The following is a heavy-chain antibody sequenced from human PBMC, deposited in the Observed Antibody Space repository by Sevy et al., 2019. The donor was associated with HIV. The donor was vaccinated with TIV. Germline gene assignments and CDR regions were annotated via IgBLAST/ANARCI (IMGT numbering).Heavy chain of an antibody. V-gene: IGHV4-59*01. Sequence: SETLSLTCTVSGGSITPYYWNWIRQPPGKGLEWIGFIYYSGSTNYSPSLKSRVTISVDTSNKQFSLNLGSVTAADTAIYYWARGGGVTDYGLDVWGQGTTVTVSS. J-gene: IGHJ6*02. D-gene: IGHD3-16*01. CDR2: IYYSGST. CDR3: ARGGGVTDYGLDV. CDR1: GGSITPYY.